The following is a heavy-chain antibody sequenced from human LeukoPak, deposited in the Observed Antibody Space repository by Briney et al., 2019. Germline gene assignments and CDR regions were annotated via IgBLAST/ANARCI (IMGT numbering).Heavy chain of an antibody. D-gene: IGHD4-17*01. J-gene: IGHJ4*02. CDR1: VFTFNNYA. CDR3: ARDYADYVGYFFFDY. V-gene: IGHV3-23*01. CDR2: ISGGGETT. Sequence: GRTLGLFCAASVFTFNNYAKNCVPHAPGKGLEGVSSISGGGETTYYADSAKGRVTISRDNSQNTLYLQMNSLRAEDTAVYYCARDYADYVGYFFFDYWGQGTLVTVSS.